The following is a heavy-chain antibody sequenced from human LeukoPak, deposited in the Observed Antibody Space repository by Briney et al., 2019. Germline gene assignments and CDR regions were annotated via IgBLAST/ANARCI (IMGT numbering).Heavy chain of an antibody. D-gene: IGHD6-19*01. J-gene: IGHJ4*02. Sequence: GASLRLSCEASGYTFTSYGMHWVRQTPGKGLEWVAFIRYDGSNKYYADSVKGRFTISRDNSKNTPYLQLNSLRAEDTAVYYCAKDSGAVAGPLDYWGQGTLVTVSS. CDR3: AKDSGAVAGPLDY. CDR1: GYTFTSYG. CDR2: IRYDGSNK. V-gene: IGHV3-30*02.